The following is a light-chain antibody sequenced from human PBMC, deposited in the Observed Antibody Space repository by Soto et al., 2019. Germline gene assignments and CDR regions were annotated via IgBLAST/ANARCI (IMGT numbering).Light chain of an antibody. CDR2: GAS. J-gene: IGKJ5*01. V-gene: IGKV3-15*01. CDR1: QSVSSN. Sequence: EIVMTQSPSTLSVSQGERATLSCRASQSVSSNLAWYQQKPGQAPRLLIYGASTRATGIPARFSGSGSGTEFTLTISSLQSEDFAVYYCQQYNNWPPVTFGQGTRLEIK. CDR3: QQYNNWPPVT.